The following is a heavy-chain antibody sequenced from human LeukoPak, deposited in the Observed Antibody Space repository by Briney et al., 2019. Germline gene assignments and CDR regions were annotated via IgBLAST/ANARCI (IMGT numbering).Heavy chain of an antibody. J-gene: IGHJ4*02. CDR1: GGSISSNTYY. CDR3: ARDYQGGYGDKTVDY. Sequence: SETLSLACTVSGGSISSNTYYWGWIRQPPGKGLEWIGSIYYSGSTYYNPSLKSRVTISVDTSKNQFSLKLSSVTAADTAVYYCARDYQGGYGDKTVDYWGQGTLVTVSS. D-gene: IGHD5-18*01. V-gene: IGHV4-39*07. CDR2: IYYSGST.